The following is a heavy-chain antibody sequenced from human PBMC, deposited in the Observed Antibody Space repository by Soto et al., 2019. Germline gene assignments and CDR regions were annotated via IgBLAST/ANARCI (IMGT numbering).Heavy chain of an antibody. Sequence: QVQLVQSGAEVKKPGSSVKVSCKASGGTFSSYTISWVRQAPGQGLEWMGRIIPILGIANYAQKFQGRVTITADKATSTAYMELSSLTSEDTAVNYCARRTRIQRPDDYWGQGTLVTVSS. CDR3: ARRTRIQRPDDY. CDR1: GGTFSSYT. J-gene: IGHJ4*02. D-gene: IGHD5-18*01. V-gene: IGHV1-69*02. CDR2: IIPILGIA.